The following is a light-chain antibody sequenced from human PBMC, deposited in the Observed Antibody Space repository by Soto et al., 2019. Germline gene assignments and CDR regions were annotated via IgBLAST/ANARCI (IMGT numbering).Light chain of an antibody. V-gene: IGKV3-20*01. CDR1: QSVSSSY. CDR3: QQYGSSPRT. Sequence: EIVLKKSPGTLSLSPGERATLHCRASQSVSSSYLAWYQQKPGQAPRLLIYGASSRATGIPDRFSGSGSGTDFTLTISRLEPEDFAVYYCQQYGSSPRTFGQGTKVDIK. J-gene: IGKJ1*01. CDR2: GAS.